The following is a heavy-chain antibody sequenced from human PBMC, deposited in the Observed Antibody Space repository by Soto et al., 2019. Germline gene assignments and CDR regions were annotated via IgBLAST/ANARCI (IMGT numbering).Heavy chain of an antibody. CDR3: ARDAPPEDY. CDR2: ISAYNGNT. Sequence: ASVKVSCKASGDTFSFYTINWVRQAPGQGLEWMGWISAYNGNTNYAQKLQGRVTMTTDTSTSTAYMELRSLRSDDTAVYYCARDAPPEDYWGQGTLVTVSS. CDR1: GDTFSFYT. J-gene: IGHJ4*02. V-gene: IGHV1-18*01.